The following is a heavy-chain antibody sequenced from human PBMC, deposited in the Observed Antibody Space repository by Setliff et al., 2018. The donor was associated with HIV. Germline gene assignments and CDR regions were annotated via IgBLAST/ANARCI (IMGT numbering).Heavy chain of an antibody. D-gene: IGHD5-12*01. CDR2: INPKTGVA. CDR3: ARAHYLVAMTRNWFDP. J-gene: IGHJ5*02. V-gene: IGHV1-2*06. CDR1: GYTFTSYY. Sequence: GASVKVSCKASGYTFTSYYIHWMRQAPGQGLEWMGRINPKTGVADYLKRFQGRVTMTRDTSTNTAHMELIRPRFDDTATYFCARAHYLVAMTRNWFDPWGQGTRVTVSS.